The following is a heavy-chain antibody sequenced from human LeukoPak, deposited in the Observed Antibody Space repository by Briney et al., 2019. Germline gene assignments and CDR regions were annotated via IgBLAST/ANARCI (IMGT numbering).Heavy chain of an antibody. D-gene: IGHD2-15*01. V-gene: IGHV3-43*02. CDR1: GFSFDDYP. J-gene: IGHJ3*02. CDR3: AKEIDTLGTNAFDI. CDR2: INEDGGKT. Sequence: GGSLRLSRAASGFSFDDYPMHWVRQAPGKGLEWVSLINEDGGKTFYADSVRGRFTISRDNSKNSLYLQMNSLRTEDTALYYCAKEIDTLGTNAFDIWGQGTIVTVSS.